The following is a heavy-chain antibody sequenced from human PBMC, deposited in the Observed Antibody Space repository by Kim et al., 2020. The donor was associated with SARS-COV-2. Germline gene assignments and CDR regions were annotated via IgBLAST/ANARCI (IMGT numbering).Heavy chain of an antibody. J-gene: IGHJ4*02. Sequence: SQTLSLTCVISGDSVSSSSASWNWIRQSPSRGLEWLGRTYYRSNWSKWYSDSAASVKSLIRVNADTSNNQFSLYLDSVTPEDTAVYYCAKGRSGLTVSLFDYWGQGTLVTVSS. CDR1: GDSVSSSSAS. CDR3: AKGRSGLTVSLFDY. V-gene: IGHV6-1*01. CDR2: TYYRSNWSKWYS. D-gene: IGHD3-10*01.